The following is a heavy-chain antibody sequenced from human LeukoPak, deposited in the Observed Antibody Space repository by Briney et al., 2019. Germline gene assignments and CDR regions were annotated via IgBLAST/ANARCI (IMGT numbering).Heavy chain of an antibody. V-gene: IGHV3-7*03. CDR3: ARVGVYGDYNRYFDY. D-gene: IGHD4-17*01. CDR1: GFIFKSYW. J-gene: IGHJ4*02. Sequence: GGSLRLSCAASGFIFKSYWMSWVRQAPGKGLEWVANIKQDGSEENYVDSVKGRFTISRDNAKNSLYLQMNSLRAEDTALYYCARVGVYGDYNRYFDYWGQGTLVTVSS. CDR2: IKQDGSEE.